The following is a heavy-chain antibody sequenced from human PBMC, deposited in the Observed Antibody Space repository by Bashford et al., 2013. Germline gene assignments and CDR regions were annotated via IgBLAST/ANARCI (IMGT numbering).Heavy chain of an antibody. J-gene: IGHJ3*02. V-gene: IGHV1-69*01. CDR2: VIPXFGTA. D-gene: IGHD4-23*01. CDR3: ARGAYGGNSAFDI. Sequence: WVRQALDKGLSGSEGVIPXFGTANYAQKFQGRVTITADESTSTAYMELSSLRSEDTAVYYCARGAYGGNSAFDIWGQGTMVTVSS.